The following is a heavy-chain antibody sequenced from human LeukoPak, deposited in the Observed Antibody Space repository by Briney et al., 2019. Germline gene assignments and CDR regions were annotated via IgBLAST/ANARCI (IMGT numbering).Heavy chain of an antibody. Sequence: GGSLRLSCAASGFLFSSYAMDWVRQSPGKGLEWVAVISLDGSETYYADSVKGRFTISRDNSNNTGYLEISNLRVEATAVYFCARDYLSSGSYVASYDYWGRGTMVIASS. CDR2: ISLDGSET. D-gene: IGHD6-19*01. J-gene: IGHJ4*02. CDR1: GFLFSSYA. CDR3: ARDYLSSGSYVASYDY. V-gene: IGHV3-30*04.